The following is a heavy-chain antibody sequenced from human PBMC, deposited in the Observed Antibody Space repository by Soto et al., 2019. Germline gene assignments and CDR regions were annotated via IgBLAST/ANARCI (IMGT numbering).Heavy chain of an antibody. CDR3: ARDSSVAGSVDF. CDR2: INSGSSLI. J-gene: IGHJ4*02. D-gene: IGHD6-19*01. V-gene: IGHV3-48*02. Sequence: GGSLRLSCAGSGYSFSGYNMDWVRQAPGKGLEWVSYINSGSSLIYYADSVRGRFTISRDNAKNSLYLQMNSLRDEDTAVYYCARDSSVAGSVDFWGRGTLVTVSS. CDR1: GYSFSGYN.